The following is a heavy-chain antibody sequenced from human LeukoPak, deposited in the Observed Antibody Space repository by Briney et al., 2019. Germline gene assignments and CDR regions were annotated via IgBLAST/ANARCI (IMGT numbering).Heavy chain of an antibody. V-gene: IGHV3-23*01. Sequence: GGSLRLSCAASGFMFSSYAVSWVRQAPGQGLEWVSAISGSGSGTYYADSVKGRFTISRDNSNNMLYLQMNSLRVEDTAVYYCTKDFQSSPGNWFDPWGQGTLVTVSS. J-gene: IGHJ5*02. CDR2: ISGSGSGT. CDR1: GFMFSSYA. CDR3: TKDFQSSPGNWFDP.